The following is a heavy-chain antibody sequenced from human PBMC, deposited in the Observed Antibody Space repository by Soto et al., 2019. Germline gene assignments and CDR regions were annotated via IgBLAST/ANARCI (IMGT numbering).Heavy chain of an antibody. CDR3: AKDKVPVVVTAPFDY. CDR1: GFTFSSYG. Sequence: QVQLVESGGGVVQPVRSLRLSCAASGFTFSSYGMHLVRQAPGKGLEWVAVISYDGSNKYYADSVKGRFTVSRDKSKNTLYLQVNSLRAEDTAVYYCAKDKVPVVVTAPFDYWGQGTLVTVSS. V-gene: IGHV3-30*18. J-gene: IGHJ4*02. D-gene: IGHD2-21*02. CDR2: ISYDGSNK.